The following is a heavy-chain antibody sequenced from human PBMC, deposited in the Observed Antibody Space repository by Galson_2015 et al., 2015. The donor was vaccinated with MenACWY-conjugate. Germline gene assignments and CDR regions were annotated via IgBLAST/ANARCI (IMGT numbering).Heavy chain of an antibody. CDR2: ISATSATI. CDR3: ARTAGSVPP. V-gene: IGHV3-21*01. Sequence: SLRLSCAPSGFTFSSFGMNWVRQAPGKGLEWVSSISATSATIYYADSVKGRFTISRDNAKNSLYLQMNSLRAEDTAVYYCARTAGSVPPWGRGTLVTVSP. J-gene: IGHJ5*02. D-gene: IGHD6-13*01. CDR1: GFTFSSFG.